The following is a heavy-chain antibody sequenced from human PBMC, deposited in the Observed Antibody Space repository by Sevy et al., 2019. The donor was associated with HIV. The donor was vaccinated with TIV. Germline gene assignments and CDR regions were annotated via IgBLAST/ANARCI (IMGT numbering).Heavy chain of an antibody. CDR3: ARDGYNNGWYKGFDY. V-gene: IGHV3-7*01. J-gene: IGHJ4*02. Sequence: GGSLRLSCAASGFTFNTYWMTWVRQAPGKGLEWVANIKRDGSQKYYVDSVKGRFTISRDNDKNSLYLQMNSLRAEDTAIYYCARDGYNNGWYKGFDYWGQGILDTVSS. CDR1: GFTFNTYW. D-gene: IGHD6-19*01. CDR2: IKRDGSQK.